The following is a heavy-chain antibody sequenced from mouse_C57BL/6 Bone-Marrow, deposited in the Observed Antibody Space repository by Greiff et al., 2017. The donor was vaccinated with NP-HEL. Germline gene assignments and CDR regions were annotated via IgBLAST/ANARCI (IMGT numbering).Heavy chain of an antibody. CDR2: ISDGGSYT. CDR3: AREGITTVVAYYAMDY. J-gene: IGHJ4*01. Sequence: DVQLVESGGGLVKPGGSLKLSCAASGFTFSSYAMSWVRQTPEKRLAWVATISDGGSYTYYPDNVKGRFTISRDNAKNNLYLQMSHLKSEDTAMYYCAREGITTVVAYYAMDYWGQGTSVTVSS. V-gene: IGHV5-4*01. D-gene: IGHD1-1*01. CDR1: GFTFSSYA.